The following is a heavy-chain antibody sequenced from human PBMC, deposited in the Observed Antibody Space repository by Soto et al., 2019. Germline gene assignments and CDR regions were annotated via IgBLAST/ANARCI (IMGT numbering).Heavy chain of an antibody. D-gene: IGHD5-18*01. CDR1: GFSFSGSA. CDR2: IRSKANNYAT. CDR3: VSDTARVYYGLDV. V-gene: IGHV3-73*02. J-gene: IGHJ6*02. Sequence: EVQLVESGGGLVQPGGSLKLSCAASGFSFSGSAMHWVRQASGKGLGWVGRIRSKANNYATAYAASVEGRFTISRDDSKNTAYLQMNSLKTEDTAVYYCVSDTARVYYGLDVWGLGTTVTVSS.